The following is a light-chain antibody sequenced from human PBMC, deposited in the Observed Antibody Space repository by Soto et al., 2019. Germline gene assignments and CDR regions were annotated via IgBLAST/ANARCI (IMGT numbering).Light chain of an antibody. J-gene: IGLJ3*02. CDR1: SGHSGYI. V-gene: IGLV4-60*03. CDR3: ETWDSNFWV. CDR2: LEGTGTY. Sequence: QSVLTQSSSASASLGSSVKLTCTLSSGHSGYIIAWHQQQPGKAPRYLMNLEGTGTYHKGSGIPDRFSGSSSGADRYLTISYLQSEDEADYYCETWDSNFWVFGGGTKLTVL.